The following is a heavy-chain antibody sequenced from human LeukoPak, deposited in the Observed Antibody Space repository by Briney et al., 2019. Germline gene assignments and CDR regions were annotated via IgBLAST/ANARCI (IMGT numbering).Heavy chain of an antibody. CDR3: ATVKQSVTTPDNWFDP. D-gene: IGHD4-17*01. V-gene: IGHV1-24*01. CDR2: FDPEDGET. Sequence: GASVKVSCKVSGYTLTELSMHWVRQAPGKGLEWMGGFDPEDGETIYAQKFQGRVTMTEDTSTDTAYMELSSLRSEDTAVYYCATVKQSVTTPDNWFDPWGQGTLVTVSS. CDR1: GYTLTELS. J-gene: IGHJ5*02.